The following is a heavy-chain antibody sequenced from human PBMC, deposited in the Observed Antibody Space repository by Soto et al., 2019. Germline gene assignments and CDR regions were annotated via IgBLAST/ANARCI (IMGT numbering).Heavy chain of an antibody. CDR3: AREGQQLEIQH. Sequence: QVQLVESGGGVVQPGRSLRLSCGASGFTFSSCGRHWVRQAPGKGLEWVAVIWYDGSNKYYADSVKGRFTISRDNSKNTLYLQMNSLRAEDTAVYYCAREGQQLEIQHWGQGTLVTVSS. D-gene: IGHD6-13*01. J-gene: IGHJ1*01. CDR2: IWYDGSNK. V-gene: IGHV3-33*01. CDR1: GFTFSSCG.